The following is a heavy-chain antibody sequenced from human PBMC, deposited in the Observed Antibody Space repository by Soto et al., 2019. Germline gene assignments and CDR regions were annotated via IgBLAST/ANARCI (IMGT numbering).Heavy chain of an antibody. CDR1: GFTSSNYW. CDR3: ARSVRSGSFPYYYYAMDV. D-gene: IGHD3-10*01. Sequence: GGSLRLSCAASGFTSSNYWMHWVRQAPGKGLVWVSRIKSDGSSTSNADSVKGRFTISRDNAKNTLDLQMHGLRAEDMAVYYCARSVRSGSFPYYYYAMDVWGQGTTVTVSS. CDR2: IKSDGSST. V-gene: IGHV3-74*01. J-gene: IGHJ6*02.